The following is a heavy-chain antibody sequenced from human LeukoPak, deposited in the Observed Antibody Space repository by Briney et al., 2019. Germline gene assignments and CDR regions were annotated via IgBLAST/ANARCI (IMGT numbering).Heavy chain of an antibody. CDR3: ARDRTGTNDY. CDR2: IYHSGST. D-gene: IGHD1-1*01. Sequence: SETLSLTCTVSGYSISSGYYWGWIRQPPGKGLEWIGSIYHSGSTYYNPSLKSRVTISVDTSKNQFPLKLSSVTAADTAVYYCARDRTGTNDYWGQGTLVTVSS. J-gene: IGHJ4*02. CDR1: GYSISSGYY. V-gene: IGHV4-38-2*02.